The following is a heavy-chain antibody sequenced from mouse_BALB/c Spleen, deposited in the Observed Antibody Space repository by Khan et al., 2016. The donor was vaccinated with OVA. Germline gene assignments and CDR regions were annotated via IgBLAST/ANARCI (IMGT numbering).Heavy chain of an antibody. V-gene: IGHV3-2*02. J-gene: IGHJ4*01. CDR2: ISNSGSA. Sequence: EVQLQESGPGLVKPSQSLSLTCTVTGYSITRDYAWNWIRQFPGNKLEWMGYISNSGSASYNPSLKSRISITRDTSKQQFFLQLNSVTTEDKATYYCASDLGRYYAMDYWGQGTSVTVSS. D-gene: IGHD4-1*01. CDR3: ASDLGRYYAMDY. CDR1: GYSITRDYA.